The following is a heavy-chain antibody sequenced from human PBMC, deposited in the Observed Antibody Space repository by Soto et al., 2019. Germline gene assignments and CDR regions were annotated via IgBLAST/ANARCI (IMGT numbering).Heavy chain of an antibody. CDR2: IYWDDDK. Sequence: QITLKESGPTLLKPTQTLTLTCTFSAFSLSTGGVGVGWIRQPPGKALEWLALIYWDDDKRYSPSLSSRLTITTDTSKNQVVLTMTNMALVDTATYYWIQSRCGGERRQSYASCYYYGMDVWGQGTTVTVAS. D-gene: IGHD2-21*01. V-gene: IGHV2-5*02. J-gene: IGHJ6*02. CDR1: AFSLSTGGVG. CDR3: IQSRCGGERRQSYASCYYYGMDV.